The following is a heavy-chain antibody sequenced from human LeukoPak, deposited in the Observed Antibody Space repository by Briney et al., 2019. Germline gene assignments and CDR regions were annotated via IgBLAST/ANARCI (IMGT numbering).Heavy chain of an antibody. CDR2: ISAYNGNT. V-gene: IGHV1-18*01. CDR1: GYTFTSYG. Sequence: ASVKVSCKASGYTFTSYGISWVRQAPGQGLEWMGWISAYNGNTNYAQKLQGRVTITTDTSTSTAYMELRSLRSDDTAVYYCARWLQFDDAFDIWGQGTMVTVSS. J-gene: IGHJ3*02. D-gene: IGHD5-24*01. CDR3: ARWLQFDDAFDI.